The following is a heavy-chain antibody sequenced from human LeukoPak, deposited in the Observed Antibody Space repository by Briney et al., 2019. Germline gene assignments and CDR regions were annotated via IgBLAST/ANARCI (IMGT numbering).Heavy chain of an antibody. CDR1: GYTFTSYD. D-gene: IGHD5-24*01. J-gene: IGHJ4*02. Sequence: ASVKVSCRASGYTFTSYDINWVRQATGQGLEWMGWMNPNSGNTGYAQKFQGRVTMTRNTSISTAYMELSSLRSEDTAVYYCARDGGYNEVPDYWGQGTLVTVSS. CDR2: MNPNSGNT. CDR3: ARDGGYNEVPDY. V-gene: IGHV1-8*01.